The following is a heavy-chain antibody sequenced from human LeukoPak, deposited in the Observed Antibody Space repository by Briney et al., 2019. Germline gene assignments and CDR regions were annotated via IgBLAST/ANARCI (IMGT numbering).Heavy chain of an antibody. CDR2: INHSGST. CDR3: ARVRTYYYYGMDV. J-gene: IGHJ6*02. V-gene: IGHV4-34*01. Sequence: SETLSLTCAVYGGSFSGYYWSWIRQPPGKGLERIGEINHSGSTNYNPSLKSRVTISVDTSKNQFSLKLSSVTAADTAVYYCARVRTYYYYGMDVWGQGTTVTVSS. CDR1: GGSFSGYY.